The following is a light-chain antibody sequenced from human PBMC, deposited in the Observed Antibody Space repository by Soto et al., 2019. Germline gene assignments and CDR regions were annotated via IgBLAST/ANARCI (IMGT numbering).Light chain of an antibody. CDR1: SSNIGAGYD. V-gene: IGLV1-40*01. CDR3: CSYVGATTYV. Sequence: QSVLTQPPSVSGAPGQRVTISCTGSSSNIGAGYDVHWYQQLPGTAPKVIIYEGIKRPSGVSNRFSGSISGSTASLTISGLQAEDEADYYCCSYVGATTYVFGTGTKVTVL. J-gene: IGLJ1*01. CDR2: EGI.